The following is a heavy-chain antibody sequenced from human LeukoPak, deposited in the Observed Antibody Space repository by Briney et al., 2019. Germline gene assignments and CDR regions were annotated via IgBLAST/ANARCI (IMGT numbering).Heavy chain of an antibody. V-gene: IGHV3-7*01. CDR1: GFTFSDYY. CDR3: AREPFWSGYYSNLHFDY. CDR2: IKQDGSEK. Sequence: AGGSLRLSCAASGFTFSDYYMGWVRLAPGKGLEWVANIKQDGSEKYYVDSVKGRFTISRDNAKNSLYLQMNSLRAEDTAVYYCAREPFWSGYYSNLHFDYWGQGTLVTVSS. J-gene: IGHJ4*02. D-gene: IGHD3-3*01.